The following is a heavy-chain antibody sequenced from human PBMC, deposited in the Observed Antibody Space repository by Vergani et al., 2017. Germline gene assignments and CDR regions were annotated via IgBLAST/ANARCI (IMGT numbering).Heavy chain of an antibody. V-gene: IGHV1-69*19. CDR3: SKNIVVVPITMLGWLDP. J-gene: IGHJ5*02. D-gene: IGHD2-2*01. Sequence: HVQLVQSGAEVKKPGSSVKVSRKASGGTFSTYAISWVRQAPGQGLEWMGGIITLFVTTNYAQKFQGRVTITADESTTTAYIEVRSLRSDDTAAYYCSKNIVVVPITMLGWLDPWGQGTLVTVSS. CDR2: IITLFVTT. CDR1: GGTFSTYA.